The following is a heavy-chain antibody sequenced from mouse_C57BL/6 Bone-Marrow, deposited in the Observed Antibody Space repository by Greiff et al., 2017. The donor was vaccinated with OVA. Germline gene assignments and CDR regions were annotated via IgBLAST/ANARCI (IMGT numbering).Heavy chain of an antibody. CDR3: GFITTVVEYYFDY. D-gene: IGHD1-1*01. CDR2: VYPYNGGT. J-gene: IGHJ2*01. Sequence: EVKLVESGPVLVKPGPSVKISCKASGFTFTDYYMHWVKQSHGKSLEWIGLVYPYNGGTSYNQKFTGKATLTVDTSSSTAYMELNSLTSEDSAVDYCGFITTVVEYYFDYWGQGTTLTVSS. CDR1: GFTFTDYY. V-gene: IGHV1-36*01.